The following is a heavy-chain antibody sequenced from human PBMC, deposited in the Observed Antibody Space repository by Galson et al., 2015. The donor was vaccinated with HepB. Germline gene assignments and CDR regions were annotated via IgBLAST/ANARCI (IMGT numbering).Heavy chain of an antibody. Sequence: SPRLSCAASGFTFSSYAMHWVRQAPGKGLEYVSAISSNGGSTYYADSVKGRFTISRDNSKNTLYLQMSSLRAEDTAVYYCVKDRPTWDFWSGYIFDYWGQGTLVTVSS. CDR1: GFTFSSYA. CDR3: VKDRPTWDFWSGYIFDY. CDR2: ISSNGGST. J-gene: IGHJ4*02. V-gene: IGHV3-64D*09. D-gene: IGHD3-3*01.